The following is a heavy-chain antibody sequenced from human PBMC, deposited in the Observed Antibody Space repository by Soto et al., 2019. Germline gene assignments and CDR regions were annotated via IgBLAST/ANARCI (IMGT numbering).Heavy chain of an antibody. CDR3: ASPHTGIVGATSDY. V-gene: IGHV3-30-3*01. CDR1: GFTFSSYA. J-gene: IGHJ4*02. CDR2: ISYDGSNK. D-gene: IGHD1-26*01. Sequence: QVQLVESGGGVVQPGRSLRLSCAASGFTFSSYAMHWVRQAPGKRLEWVAVISYDGSNKYYADSVKGRFTISRDNSKNTLYLQMNSLRAEDTAVYYCASPHTGIVGATSDYWGQGTLVTVSS.